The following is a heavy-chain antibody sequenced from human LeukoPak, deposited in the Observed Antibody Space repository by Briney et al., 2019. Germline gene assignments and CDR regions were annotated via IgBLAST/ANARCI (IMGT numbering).Heavy chain of an antibody. D-gene: IGHD2-2*02. J-gene: IGHJ4*02. V-gene: IGHV1-8*03. CDR1: GYTFTSYD. CDR2: MNPNSGNT. CDR3: ARFVEWPYPYYFDY. Sequence: GASVKVSCKASGYTFTSYDINWVRQATGQGLEWMGWMNPNSGNTGYAQKFQGRVTITRNTSISTAYMELSSLRSEDTAVYYCARFVEWPYPYYFDYWGQGTLVTVSS.